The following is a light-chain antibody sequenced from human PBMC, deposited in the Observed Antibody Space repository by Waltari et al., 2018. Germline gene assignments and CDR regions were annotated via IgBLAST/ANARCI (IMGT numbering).Light chain of an antibody. CDR2: GAS. Sequence: EIVLTQSPGTLSLSPGDTAMLSCRASQSVSKYLAWYQQKPGQAPRLLIFGASSRATGIPDRFSGSGSGTDLSLTISRVESEDFAVYYCQQYVSLPVTFGQGTKVEIE. J-gene: IGKJ1*01. CDR3: QQYVSLPVT. V-gene: IGKV3-20*01. CDR1: QSVSKY.